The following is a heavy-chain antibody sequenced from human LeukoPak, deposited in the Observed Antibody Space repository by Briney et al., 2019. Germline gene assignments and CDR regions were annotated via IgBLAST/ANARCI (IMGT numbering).Heavy chain of an antibody. J-gene: IGHJ5*02. CDR3: TKDPNGDYIGAFDP. CDR2: ITGGHYAT. V-gene: IGHV3-23*01. CDR1: GFSFSSFA. Sequence: GGSLRLSCAASGFSFSSFAMTWVRQAPGKGLEWVSSITGGHYATYNTDSVKGRFTISRDNAKNTLYLQMNSLRADDTSIYYCTKDPNGDYIGAFDPWGQGTLVTVSS. D-gene: IGHD4-17*01.